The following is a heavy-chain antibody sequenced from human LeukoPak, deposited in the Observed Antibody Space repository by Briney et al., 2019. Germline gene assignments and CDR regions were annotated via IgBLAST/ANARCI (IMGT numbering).Heavy chain of an antibody. V-gene: IGHV1-18*04. CDR1: GYTFTIYG. CDR3: ARALYQYCSSTSCPTAFDY. J-gene: IGHJ4*02. Sequence: ASVNVSYKSSGYTFTIYGISWVRQAPAQGREWMGWIRAYNGNTNYAQKLQGRVTMTTDTSTSTAYMELRSLRSDDTAVYYCARALYQYCSSTSCPTAFDYWGQGTLVTISS. CDR2: IRAYNGNT. D-gene: IGHD2-2*01.